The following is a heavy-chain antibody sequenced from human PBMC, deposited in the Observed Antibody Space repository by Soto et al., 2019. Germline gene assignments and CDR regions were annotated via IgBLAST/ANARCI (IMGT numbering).Heavy chain of an antibody. Sequence: RASVKVSCKVSGYTLTELSMHWVRQAPGKGLEWMGGFDPEDGETIYAQKFQGRVTMTEDTSTDTAYMELSSLRSEDTAVYYCATGGRLTIFGVVTSPIANYYFDYWGQGTLVTVSS. CDR3: ATGGRLTIFGVVTSPIANYYFDY. CDR2: FDPEDGET. D-gene: IGHD3-3*01. J-gene: IGHJ4*02. CDR1: GYTLTELS. V-gene: IGHV1-24*01.